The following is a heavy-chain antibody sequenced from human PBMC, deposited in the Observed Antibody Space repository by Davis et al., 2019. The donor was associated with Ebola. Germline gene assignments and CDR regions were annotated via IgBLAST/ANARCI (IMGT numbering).Heavy chain of an antibody. CDR1: GGSISSSSYY. D-gene: IGHD2-15*01. J-gene: IGHJ6*02. CDR3: ASQHCSGGSCYSRYYYYGMDV. CDR2: IYYSGST. V-gene: IGHV4-39*01. Sequence: MPSETLSLTCTVSGGSISSSSYYWGWIRQPPGKGLEWIGSIYYSGSTYYNPSLKSRVTISVDTSKNQFSLKLSSVTAADTAVYYCASQHCSGGSCYSRYYYYGMDVWGQGTTVTVSS.